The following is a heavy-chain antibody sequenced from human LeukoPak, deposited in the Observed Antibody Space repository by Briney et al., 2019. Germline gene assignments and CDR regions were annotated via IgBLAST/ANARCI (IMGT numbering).Heavy chain of an antibody. CDR3: AKGFKSYGSYYYYGMDV. CDR1: GFTFSSYA. CDR2: ISGSGGST. J-gene: IGHJ6*02. D-gene: IGHD5-18*01. Sequence: GGSLRLSCAASGFTFSSYAMSWVRQAPGKGLEWVSAISGSGGSTYYADSVKGRFTISRDNSKNTLYLQMNSLRAEDTAVYYCAKGFKSYGSYYYYGMDVWGQGTTVTVSS. V-gene: IGHV3-23*01.